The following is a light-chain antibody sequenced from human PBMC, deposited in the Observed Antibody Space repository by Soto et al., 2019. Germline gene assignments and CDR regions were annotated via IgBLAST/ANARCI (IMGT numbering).Light chain of an antibody. V-gene: IGKV1-39*01. CDR3: QQSYTFPWT. J-gene: IGKJ1*01. CDR1: QSISSY. CDR2: ATS. Sequence: DIQMTQSPSSLPASVGDRVTITCRASQSISSYLNWYQHKPGKAPAVLIFATSTLQSGVPSRFSASGSGTDFTLTISSLQPEDFATYFCQQSYTFPWTFGQGTKVEIK.